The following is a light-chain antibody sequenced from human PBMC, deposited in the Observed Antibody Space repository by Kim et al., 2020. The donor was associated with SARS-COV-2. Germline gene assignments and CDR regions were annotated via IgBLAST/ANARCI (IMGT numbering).Light chain of an antibody. CDR2: EVS. J-gene: IGLJ2*01. CDR1: SSDVGGNNY. V-gene: IGLV2-8*01. CDR3: SSYAGNNNLV. Sequence: QSVLTQPPSASGSPGQSVTISCTGTSSDVGGNNYVSWYQQYPGKAPKLMIYEVSKRPSGVPDRFSGSKSGNTASLTVSGLQADDEADYYCSSYAGNNNLVFGGGTQLTVL.